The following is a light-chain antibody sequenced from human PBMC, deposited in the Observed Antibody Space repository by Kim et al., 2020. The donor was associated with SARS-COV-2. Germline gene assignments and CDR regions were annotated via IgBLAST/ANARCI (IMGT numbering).Light chain of an antibody. CDR3: SSYSSSNTLAV. V-gene: IGLV2-14*03. J-gene: IGLJ1*01. CDR1: SSDVLRSDS. Sequence: QSITISCIGISSDVLRSDSFCWYQQYPGKAPKLVIFDVNKRPSGVSTRFSGSKSGNTASLTISGLQAEDEADFYCSSYSSSNTLAVFGGGTKVTVL. CDR2: DVN.